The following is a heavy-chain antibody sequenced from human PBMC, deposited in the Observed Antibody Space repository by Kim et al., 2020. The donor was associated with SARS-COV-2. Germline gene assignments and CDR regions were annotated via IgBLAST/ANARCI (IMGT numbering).Heavy chain of an antibody. V-gene: IGHV5-51*01. CDR1: GYSFTSYW. CDR2: IYPGDSDT. CDR3: ARHAKYTGHSSPHRDWFDP. Sequence: GESLKISCKGSGYSFTSYWIGWVRQMPGKGLEWMGIIYPGDSDTRYSPSFQGQVTISADKSISTAYLQWSSLKASDTAMYYCARHAKYTGHSSPHRDWFDPWGQGTLVTVSS. J-gene: IGHJ5*02. D-gene: IGHD6-13*01.